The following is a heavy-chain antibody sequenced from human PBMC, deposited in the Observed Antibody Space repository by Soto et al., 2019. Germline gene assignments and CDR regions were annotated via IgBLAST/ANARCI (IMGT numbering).Heavy chain of an antibody. CDR2: IYYSGST. CDR3: ARGVRVVAAYFDY. V-gene: IGHV4-31*03. CDR1: GGSISSGGYY. J-gene: IGHJ4*02. D-gene: IGHD2-15*01. Sequence: QVQLQESGPGLVKPSQTLSLTCTVPGGSISSGGYYWSWIRQHPGKGLGWIGYIYYSGSTYYNPAHKSRVTITVATSKNQCSLKLSSVTAADTAVYYCARGVRVVAAYFDYWGQGTLVTVSS.